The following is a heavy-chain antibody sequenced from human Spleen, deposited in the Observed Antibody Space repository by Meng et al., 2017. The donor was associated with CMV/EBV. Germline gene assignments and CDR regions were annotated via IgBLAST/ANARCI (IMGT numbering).Heavy chain of an antibody. CDR2: IYHSGST. V-gene: IGHV4-38-2*02. CDR1: GYSISSGYY. Sequence: GSLRLSCTVSGYSISSGYYWGWIRQPPGKGLEWIGSIYHSGSTYYNPSLKSRVTISVDTSKNQFSLKLSSVTAADTAVYYCARAAAYLTGYHYWGHGTLFTVSS. D-gene: IGHD3-9*01. J-gene: IGHJ4*01. CDR3: ARAAAYLTGYHY.